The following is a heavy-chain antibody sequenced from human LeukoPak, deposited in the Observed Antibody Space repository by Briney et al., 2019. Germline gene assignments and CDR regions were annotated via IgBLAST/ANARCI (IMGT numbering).Heavy chain of an antibody. D-gene: IGHD1-26*01. CDR2: INHSRST. V-gene: IGHV4-34*01. Sequence: SETLTLTCAVYGGSFSGYYWSWIRQPPGKGLEWIGEINHSRSTNYNPSLKSRVTISVDTSKNQFSLKLSSVTAADTAVYYCARGRFSGSYYVYFQHWGQGTLVTVSS. J-gene: IGHJ1*01. CDR3: ARGRFSGSYYVYFQH. CDR1: GGSFSGYY.